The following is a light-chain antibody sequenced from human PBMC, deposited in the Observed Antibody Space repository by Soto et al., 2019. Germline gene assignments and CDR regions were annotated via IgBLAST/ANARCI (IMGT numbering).Light chain of an antibody. Sequence: EIVMTQSPATLSVSPGERGTLSCGASQSVSSSYVAWYQHKPGLAPRLLIHDTSSRAIGIPDRFSGSGSGTDFTLAIRRLEPEDFAVYYCHQFGYSPRTFGQGTKVDIK. J-gene: IGKJ1*01. CDR1: QSVSSSY. CDR2: DTS. CDR3: HQFGYSPRT. V-gene: IGKV3D-20*01.